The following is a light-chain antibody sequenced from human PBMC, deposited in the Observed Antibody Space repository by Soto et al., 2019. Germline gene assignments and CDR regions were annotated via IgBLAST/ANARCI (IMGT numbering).Light chain of an antibody. J-gene: IGLJ1*01. CDR3: RVWDSSSDLGV. Sequence: SYELTQPPSVSVAPGQTARITCGGNNIGSKSVHWYQQKPGQAPVLVVYDGSDRPSGIPERFSGSNSGNTATLTISRVEAGDEADYYCRVWDSSSDLGVFGTGTKVTVL. CDR2: DGS. V-gene: IGLV3-21*02. CDR1: NIGSKS.